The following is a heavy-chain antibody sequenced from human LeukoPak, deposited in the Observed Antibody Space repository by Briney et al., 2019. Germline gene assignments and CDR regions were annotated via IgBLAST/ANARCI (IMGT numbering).Heavy chain of an antibody. J-gene: IGHJ4*02. V-gene: IGHV4-34*01. CDR1: GGSFSGYY. Sequence: PSETLSLTCAVYGGSFSGYYWSWIRQPPGKGLEWIGEINHSGSTNYNPSLKSRVTISVDTSKNQFSLKLSSVTAADTAVYYCARGYYYDSSGYTTKYYFDYWGQGTLVTVSS. CDR3: ARGYYYDSSGYTTKYYFDY. CDR2: INHSGST. D-gene: IGHD3-22*01.